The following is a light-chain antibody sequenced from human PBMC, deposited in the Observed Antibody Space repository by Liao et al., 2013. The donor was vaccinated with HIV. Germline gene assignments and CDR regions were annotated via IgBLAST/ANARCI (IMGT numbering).Light chain of an antibody. CDR1: KLGDKY. CDR2: QDT. V-gene: IGLV3-1*01. CDR3: QAWDSSTAV. Sequence: SYELTQAPSVSVSPGQTASITCSGDKLGDKYACWYQQKPGQSPVLLIYQDTKRPSGIPERFSGSNSGNTATLTISGTQAMDEADYYCQAWDSSTAVFGGGTKLTVL. J-gene: IGLJ2*01.